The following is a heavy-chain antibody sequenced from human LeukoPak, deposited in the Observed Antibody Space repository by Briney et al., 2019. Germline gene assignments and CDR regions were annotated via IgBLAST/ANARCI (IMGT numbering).Heavy chain of an antibody. CDR2: IYPGDSDT. D-gene: IGHD3-22*01. V-gene: IGHV5-51*01. Sequence: GESLKISCKGSGYSFTSYWIGWVRQMPGKGLEWMGIIYPGDSDTRYSPSFQGQVTISADKSISTAYLQWSSLKASDTAMYYCARQPDSSGYYSYSDSWGQGTPVTVSS. CDR1: GYSFTSYW. CDR3: ARQPDSSGYYSYSDS. J-gene: IGHJ4*02.